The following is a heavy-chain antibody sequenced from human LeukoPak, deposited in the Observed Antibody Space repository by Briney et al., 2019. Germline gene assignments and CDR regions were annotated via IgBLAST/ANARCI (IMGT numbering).Heavy chain of an antibody. V-gene: IGHV3-30*02. Sequence: GGSLRLSCAASGFTFSSYGMHWVRQAPGKGLEWVAFIRYDGSNKYYADSVKGRFTISRDNSKNTLYLQMNSLRAEDTAVYYCARDKGSIAAAGTSDYWGQGTLVTVSS. CDR1: GFTFSSYG. D-gene: IGHD6-13*01. CDR3: ARDKGSIAAAGTSDY. J-gene: IGHJ4*02. CDR2: IRYDGSNK.